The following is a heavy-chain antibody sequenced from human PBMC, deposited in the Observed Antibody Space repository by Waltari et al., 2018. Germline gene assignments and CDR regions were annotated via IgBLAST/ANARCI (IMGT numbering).Heavy chain of an antibody. CDR3: ARGYGSGSHLYYYYYMDV. Sequence: QLQLQESGPGLVKPSETLSLTCTVSGGSISGSGWYWGWIRQTPGKGLEWIGSVYYSGRTYYNPPLKSRVTISVDTFKNHFSLKLNSVTAADTAVYYCARGYGSGSHLYYYYYMDVWGKGTTVTISS. V-gene: IGHV4-39*07. CDR1: GGSISGSGWY. CDR2: VYYSGRT. D-gene: IGHD3-10*01. J-gene: IGHJ6*03.